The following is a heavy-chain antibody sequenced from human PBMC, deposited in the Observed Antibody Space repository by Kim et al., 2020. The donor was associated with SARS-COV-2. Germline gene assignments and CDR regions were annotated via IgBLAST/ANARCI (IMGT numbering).Heavy chain of an antibody. V-gene: IGHV3-30*02. CDR3: AKVAPPYYYYYMDV. J-gene: IGHJ6*03. Sequence: ADSVKGRFTISRDNSKNTLYLQMNSLRAEDTAVYYCAKVAPPYYYYYMDVWGKGTTVTVSS.